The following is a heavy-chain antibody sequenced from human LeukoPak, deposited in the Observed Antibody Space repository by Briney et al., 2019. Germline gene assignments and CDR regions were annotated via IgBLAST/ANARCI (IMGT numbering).Heavy chain of an antibody. Sequence: PGGSLRISCVASGFSLSGYWMYWVRQAPGKGLMYISRNNGDGSTTNYADVVKGRFTMSRDNVKNTLYLQMNSLRVEDTAVYYCARDPRNVGLAPWGQGTLVTVSS. D-gene: IGHD2-15*01. CDR1: GFSLSGYW. CDR3: ARDPRNVGLAP. V-gene: IGHV3-74*01. J-gene: IGHJ5*02. CDR2: NNGDGSTT.